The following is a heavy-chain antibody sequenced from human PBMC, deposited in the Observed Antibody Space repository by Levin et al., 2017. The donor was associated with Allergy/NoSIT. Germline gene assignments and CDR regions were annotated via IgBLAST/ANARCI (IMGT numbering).Heavy chain of an antibody. CDR3: ARDRDVLGPYYLDL. V-gene: IGHV3-33*01. CDR1: GFTFRDYG. CDR2: IWYDGTGY. D-gene: IGHD3-10*01. Sequence: RAGGSLRLSCAASGFTFRDYGMHWVRQTPGKGLEWVAVIWYDGTGYYYADSVKGRFTISRDNSKNTLYLQMNSLRAEDTAVYYCARDRDVLGPYYLDLWGQGTLVSVSS. J-gene: IGHJ4*02.